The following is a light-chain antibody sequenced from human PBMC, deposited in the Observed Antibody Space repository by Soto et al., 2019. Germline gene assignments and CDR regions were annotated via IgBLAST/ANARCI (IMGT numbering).Light chain of an antibody. CDR2: AAS. V-gene: IGKV1-39*01. J-gene: IGKJ1*01. CDR3: QQYYSYPRT. CDR1: QSISSY. Sequence: IQMTQSPSSLSASVGDRVIITFRASQSISSYLNWYQQKPGKAPKLLIYAASTLQSGVPSRFSGSGSGTDFTLTISCLQSEDFATYYCQQYYSYPRTSGQGTKVDI.